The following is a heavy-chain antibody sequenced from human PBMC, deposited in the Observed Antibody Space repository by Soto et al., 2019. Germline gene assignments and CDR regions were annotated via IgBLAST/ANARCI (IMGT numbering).Heavy chain of an antibody. CDR1: GFTFSSYA. V-gene: IGHV3-23*04. CDR2: ISGSGGST. D-gene: IGHD3-10*01. Sequence: EVQLVESGGGLVQPGGSLRLSCAASGFTFSSYAMTWVRQAAGKGLEWVSDISGSGGSTNYADSVKGRFTISRDNSKNTMYLQMNSLRAEDTAIYHCATDRGSWRAFDIWGQGTMVTVSS. J-gene: IGHJ3*02. CDR3: ATDRGSWRAFDI.